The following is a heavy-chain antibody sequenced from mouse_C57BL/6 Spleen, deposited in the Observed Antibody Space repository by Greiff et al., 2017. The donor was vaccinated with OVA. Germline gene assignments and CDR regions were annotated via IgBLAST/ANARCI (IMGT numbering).Heavy chain of an antibody. CDR3: ATHDGYYAWYAMDY. CDR2: IWSGGST. V-gene: IGHV2-2*01. J-gene: IGHJ4*01. CDR1: GFSLTSYG. D-gene: IGHD2-3*01. Sequence: VKLKQSGPGLVQPSQSLSITCTVSGFSLTSYGVHWVRQSPGKGLEWLGVIWSGGSTDYNAAFISRLSISKDNSKSQVFFKMNSLQADDTAIYYCATHDGYYAWYAMDYWGQGTSVTVSS.